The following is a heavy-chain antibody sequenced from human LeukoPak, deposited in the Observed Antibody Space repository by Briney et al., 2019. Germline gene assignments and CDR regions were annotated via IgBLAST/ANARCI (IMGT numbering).Heavy chain of an antibody. Sequence: GGSLRLSCAASGFTFSSYAMSWVRQAPGKGLEWVAVIWYDGSNKYYADSVKGRFTISRDNPKNTLYLQMNSLRAEDTAVYYCAKGREGAGNWGQGTLVTVSS. CDR3: AKGREGAGN. CDR1: GFTFSSYA. J-gene: IGHJ4*02. V-gene: IGHV3-33*06. CDR2: IWYDGSNK. D-gene: IGHD1-26*01.